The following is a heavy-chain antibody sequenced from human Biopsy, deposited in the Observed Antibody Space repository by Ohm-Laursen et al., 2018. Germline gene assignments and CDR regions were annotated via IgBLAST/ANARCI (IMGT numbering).Heavy chain of an antibody. Sequence: SVKVSCKASGYTFTAYFIHWVRQAPGQGLEWLGWIKPNNGATYYTQTFQGRVTLTRDTSISTAYMDLTRLRSDDTAVYYCARDYGDSPDYWGQGTLVTVSS. D-gene: IGHD4-17*01. CDR1: GYTFTAYF. CDR3: ARDYGDSPDY. V-gene: IGHV1-2*02. J-gene: IGHJ4*02. CDR2: IKPNNGAT.